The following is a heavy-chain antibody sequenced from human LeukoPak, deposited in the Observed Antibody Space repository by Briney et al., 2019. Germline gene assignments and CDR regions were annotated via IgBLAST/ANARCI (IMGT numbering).Heavy chain of an antibody. CDR3: ARDRFFDWLMGPDAFDI. V-gene: IGHV1-18*01. Sequence: ASVKVSCKASGYTFTGYGISWVRQAPGQGLEWVGWISAYNGNTNYAQKLQGRVTMTTDTSTSTAYMELRSLRSDDTAVYYCARDRFFDWLMGPDAFDIWGQGTMVTVSS. CDR1: GYTFTGYG. CDR2: ISAYNGNT. J-gene: IGHJ3*02. D-gene: IGHD3-9*01.